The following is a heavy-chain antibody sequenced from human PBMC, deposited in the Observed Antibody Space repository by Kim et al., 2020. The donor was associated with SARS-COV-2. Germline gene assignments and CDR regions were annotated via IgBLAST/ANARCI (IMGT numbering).Heavy chain of an antibody. CDR2: IYYSGST. J-gene: IGHJ2*01. V-gene: IGHV4-59*01. D-gene: IGHD6-13*01. Sequence: SETLSLTCTVSGGSISSYYWSWIRQPPGKGLEWIGYIYYSGSTNYNPSPKSRVTILVDTSKNQFSLKLSSVTAADTAVFYCSRGGRVGIAADSYWYFDL. CDR3: SRGGRVGIAADSYWYFDL. CDR1: GGSISSYY.